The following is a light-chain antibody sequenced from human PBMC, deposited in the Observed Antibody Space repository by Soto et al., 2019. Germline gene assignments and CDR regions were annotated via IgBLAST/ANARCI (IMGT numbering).Light chain of an antibody. J-gene: IGLJ1*01. V-gene: IGLV2-23*02. Sequence: QSALAQPASVSGSPGQSITISCTGTSSDVGYYNLVSWYQQHPGKAPKLIIFEVSKRPSGVSSRLSGSKSGNTASLAISGLQAEDEADYFCCTYAGSSTYVCGTGTKVTV. CDR2: EVS. CDR1: SSDVGYYNL. CDR3: CTYAGSSTYV.